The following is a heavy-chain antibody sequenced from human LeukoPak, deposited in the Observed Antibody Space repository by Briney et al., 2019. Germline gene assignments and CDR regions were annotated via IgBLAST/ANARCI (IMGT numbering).Heavy chain of an antibody. CDR2: INWNGGST. D-gene: IGHD2-8*01. J-gene: IGHJ4*02. Sequence: PGGSLRLSCAASGFTFDDYGMSWVRQAPGKGLEWVSGINWNGGSTGYADSVKGRFTISRDNAKNSLYLQMNSLRAEDSALYYCAKSWANGRYLDYWGQGTLVTVSS. CDR1: GFTFDDYG. V-gene: IGHV3-20*04. CDR3: AKSWANGRYLDY.